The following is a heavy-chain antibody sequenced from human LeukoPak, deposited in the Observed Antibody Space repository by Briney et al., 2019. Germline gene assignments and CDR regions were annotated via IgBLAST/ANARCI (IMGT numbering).Heavy chain of an antibody. J-gene: IGHJ4*02. Sequence: GRFLRLSCAAAGFTFSSYGMHWVRQAPGKGLEWVAVISYDGSNKYYADSVKGRFTISRDNSKNTLYLQMNSLRAEDTAVYYCARGGGKRFDYWAREPWSPSPQ. CDR3: ARGGGKRFDY. V-gene: IGHV3-30*03. CDR1: GFTFSSYG. CDR2: ISYDGSNK. D-gene: IGHD4-23*01.